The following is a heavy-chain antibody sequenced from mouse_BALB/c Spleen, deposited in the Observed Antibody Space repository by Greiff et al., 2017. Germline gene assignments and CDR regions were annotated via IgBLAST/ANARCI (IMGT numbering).Heavy chain of an antibody. D-gene: IGHD2-2*01. J-gene: IGHJ3*01. Sequence: VQLKESGTVLARPGASVKMSCKASGYSFTSYWMHWVKQRPGQGLEWIGAIYPGNSDTSYNQKFKGKAKLTAVTSASTAYMELSSLTNEDSAVYYCTSPLYYGYDGGFAYWGQGTLVTVSA. CDR3: TSPLYYGYDGGFAY. CDR1: GYSFTSYW. CDR2: IYPGNSDT. V-gene: IGHV1-5*01.